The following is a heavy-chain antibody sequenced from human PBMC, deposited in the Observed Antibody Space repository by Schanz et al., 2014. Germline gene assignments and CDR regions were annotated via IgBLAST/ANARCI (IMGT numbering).Heavy chain of an antibody. V-gene: IGHV1-46*01. Sequence: QVQLVQSGAEVKEPGASVKLSCKSSGYTFTDYYMHWVRQAPGQGLEWMGIIHSTGGTTSHAQKFQGRVTMTRDTSTSTVYMELSSLRSEDTAVYYCARTLAHCSSSACSPWVVGFDSWGQGTLLTVSS. D-gene: IGHD2-2*01. CDR1: GYTFTDYY. CDR2: IHSTGGTT. CDR3: ARTLAHCSSSACSPWVVGFDS. J-gene: IGHJ4*02.